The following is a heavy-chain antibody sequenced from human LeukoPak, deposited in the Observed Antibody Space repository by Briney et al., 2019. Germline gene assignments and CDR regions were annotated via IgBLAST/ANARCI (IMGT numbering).Heavy chain of an antibody. V-gene: IGHV3-7*04. CDR3: VRADFRGSSWDFAY. J-gene: IGHJ4*02. CDR1: GFSLSIYW. CDR2: IKEDGSES. Sequence: GGSLRLSCVAPGFSLSIYWMGWVRQAPGKGLEWVSNIKEDGSESYYVGSVKGRFTISRDNAENSLYLQVNSLRAEDTATYYCVRADFRGSSWDFAYWGQGALVTVSS. D-gene: IGHD6-13*01.